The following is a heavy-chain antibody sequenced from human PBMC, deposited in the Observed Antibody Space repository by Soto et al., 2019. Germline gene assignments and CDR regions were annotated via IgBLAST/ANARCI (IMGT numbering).Heavy chain of an antibody. Sequence: SVKVSCKASGGTFSSYAISWVRQAPGQGLEWMGGIIPISETTNYAQKFQGRVTITADESKSTAYMELSSLRSEDTAVYYCARSQGSSTCLEIYYYYYYGMDVWGQGTTVTVSS. CDR1: GGTFSSYA. D-gene: IGHD2-2*01. CDR3: ARSQGSSTCLEIYYYYYYGMDV. J-gene: IGHJ6*02. V-gene: IGHV1-69*13. CDR2: IIPISETT.